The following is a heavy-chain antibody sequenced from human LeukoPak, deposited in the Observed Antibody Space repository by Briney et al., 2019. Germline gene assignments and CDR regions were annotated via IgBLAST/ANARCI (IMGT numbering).Heavy chain of an antibody. V-gene: IGHV4-39*07. J-gene: IGHJ5*02. D-gene: IGHD6-13*01. CDR1: GGSISSTSYY. CDR2: MYYRGTT. Sequence: ASETLSLTCTVSGGSISSTSYYWGWIRQPPGKGLEWIGSMYYRGTTYNNPSLKSRVTMSVDTSKNQFSLKLSSVTAADTAVYYCARAVGQQLAHHNWFDPWGQGTLVTVSS. CDR3: ARAVGQQLAHHNWFDP.